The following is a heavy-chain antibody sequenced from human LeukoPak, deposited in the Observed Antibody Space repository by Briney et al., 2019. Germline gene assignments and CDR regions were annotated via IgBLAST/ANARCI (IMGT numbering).Heavy chain of an antibody. CDR3: ARDTKNGDPASPLGLRCAFDI. V-gene: IGHV3-21*01. CDR2: ISSSSSYI. D-gene: IGHD4-17*01. J-gene: IGHJ3*02. CDR1: GFTFSSYS. Sequence: PGGSLRLSCAASGFTFSSYSMSWVRQAPGKGLEWVSSISSSSSYIYYADSVKGRFTISRDNAKNSLYLQMNSLRAEDTAVYYCARDTKNGDPASPLGLRCAFDIWGQGTMVTVSS.